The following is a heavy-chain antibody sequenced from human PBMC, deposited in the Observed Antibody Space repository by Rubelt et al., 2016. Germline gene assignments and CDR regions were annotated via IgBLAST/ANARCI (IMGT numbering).Heavy chain of an antibody. J-gene: IGHJ3*02. D-gene: IGHD2-15*01. Sequence: QVQLVQSGAEVKKPGASVKVSCKASGYTFSNYGVSWVRQAPGQGLEWMGWISTYNGNTNYAQKLQGSVTKTTEPSTGTAYMDLRSLRSEDTAVYYCVVDAFDIWGQGTMVTVSA. CDR3: VVDAFDI. CDR1: GYTFSNYG. CDR2: ISTYNGNT. V-gene: IGHV1-18*01.